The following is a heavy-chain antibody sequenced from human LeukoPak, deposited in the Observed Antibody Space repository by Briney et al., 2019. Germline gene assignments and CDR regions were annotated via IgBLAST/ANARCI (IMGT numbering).Heavy chain of an antibody. Sequence: SETLSLTCTVSGGSISSSSYYWGWIRQPPGKGLEWIGSIYYSGSTKYNPSLESRVTISVDTSKNQFSLKLGSVTAADTAVYYCARHNDILTGYPFDYWGQGTLVTVSS. D-gene: IGHD3-9*01. CDR3: ARHNDILTGYPFDY. CDR2: IYYSGST. CDR1: GGSISSSSYY. J-gene: IGHJ4*02. V-gene: IGHV4-39*01.